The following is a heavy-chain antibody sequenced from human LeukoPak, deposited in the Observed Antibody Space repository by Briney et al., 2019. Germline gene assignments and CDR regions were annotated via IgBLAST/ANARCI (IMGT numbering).Heavy chain of an antibody. Sequence: GASVKVSFKASGYTFTCYYMHWVRQAPGQGLEWMGWINPNSGGTNYAQRFQGRVTMTRDTSISTAYMELSRLRSDDTAVYYCARASTYSSGWYSYWGQGTLVTVSS. J-gene: IGHJ4*02. D-gene: IGHD6-19*01. CDR1: GYTFTCYY. CDR3: ARASTYSSGWYSY. CDR2: INPNSGGT. V-gene: IGHV1-2*02.